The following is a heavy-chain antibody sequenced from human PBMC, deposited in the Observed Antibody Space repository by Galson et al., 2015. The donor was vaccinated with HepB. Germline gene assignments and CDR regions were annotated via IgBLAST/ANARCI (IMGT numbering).Heavy chain of an antibody. Sequence: SLRLSCAASGFTFSSYGMTWVRQAPGKGLEWVSAISGGGGNTYYSDSVKGRFTISRDNSKSTLYLEMNSLRAEDTAVYHCAKRYSSNSGSFDYWGQGTLVTVSA. CDR1: GFTFSSYG. CDR2: ISGGGGNT. D-gene: IGHD3-10*01. J-gene: IGHJ4*02. V-gene: IGHV3-23*01. CDR3: AKRYSSNSGSFDY.